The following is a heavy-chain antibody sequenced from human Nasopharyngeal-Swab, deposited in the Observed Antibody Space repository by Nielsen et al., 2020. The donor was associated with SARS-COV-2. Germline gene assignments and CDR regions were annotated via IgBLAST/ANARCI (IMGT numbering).Heavy chain of an antibody. CDR1: GYTFTSYY. CDR3: ARVLPFRMTGTSGMDV. V-gene: IGHV1-46*01. CDR2: INPTDGST. J-gene: IGHJ6*02. D-gene: IGHD3-9*01. Sequence: ASVKDSCKASGYTFTSYYLHWVRQAPGQGLEWMGIINPTDGSTSYAQKFEGRVTMTRVTSTSTVYMELNSLRSEDTAVYYCARVLPFRMTGTSGMDVWGQGTTVTVSS.